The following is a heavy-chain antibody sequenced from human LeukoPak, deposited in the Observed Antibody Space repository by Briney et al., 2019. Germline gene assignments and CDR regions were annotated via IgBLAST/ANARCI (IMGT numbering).Heavy chain of an antibody. J-gene: IGHJ4*02. V-gene: IGHV1-8*01. CDR2: MNPNSGNT. Sequence: GASVKVSCKASGYTFTSYDINWVRQATGQGLEWMGWMNPNSGNTGYAQKFQGRVTMTRNTSISTAYMELSSLRSEDTAVYYCAIDFWSGYWFDYWGQGTLVTVSS. D-gene: IGHD3-3*01. CDR3: AIDFWSGYWFDY. CDR1: GYTFTSYD.